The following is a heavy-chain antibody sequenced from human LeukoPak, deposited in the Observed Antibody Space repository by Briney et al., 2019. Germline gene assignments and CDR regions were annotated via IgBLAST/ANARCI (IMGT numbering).Heavy chain of an antibody. D-gene: IGHD3-9*01. CDR2: ISYDGSNK. Sequence: GGSLRLSCAASGFTFSSYAMHWVRQAPGKGLEWVAVISYDGSNKYYADSVKGRFTISRDNSKNTLYLQMNSLRAEDTAVYHCARDLKRYFDWLLSPYYYGMDVWGQGTTVTVSS. CDR3: ARDLKRYFDWLLSPYYYGMDV. J-gene: IGHJ6*02. CDR1: GFTFSSYA. V-gene: IGHV3-30*04.